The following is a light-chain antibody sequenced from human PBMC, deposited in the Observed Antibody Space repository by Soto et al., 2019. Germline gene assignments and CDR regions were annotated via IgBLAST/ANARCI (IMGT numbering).Light chain of an antibody. J-gene: IGKJ4*01. CDR2: GAS. V-gene: IGKV1-9*01. CDR3: QQYDNYPLT. Sequence: DIQLTQSPSFLSASVGDRVTITCRASQGISSSLAWYQQKPGKAPKLLIYGASTLQSGAPSRFTGSGSGIEFTLTISNLQPDDFATYYCQQYDNYPLTFGGGTKVDIK. CDR1: QGISSS.